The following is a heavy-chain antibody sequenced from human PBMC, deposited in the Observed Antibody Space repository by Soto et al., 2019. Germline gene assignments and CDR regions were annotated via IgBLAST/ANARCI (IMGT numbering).Heavy chain of an antibody. D-gene: IGHD3-22*01. CDR3: ARNAGLFQYYFDY. CDR2: IIPIFGTA. Sequence: SVKVSCKASGGTFSSYAISWVRQAPGQGLEWMGGIIPIFGTANYAQKFQGRVTITRDTSASTAYMELSSLRSEDTAVYYCARNAGLFQYYFDYWGQGTLVTVSS. V-gene: IGHV1-69*05. J-gene: IGHJ4*02. CDR1: GGTFSSYA.